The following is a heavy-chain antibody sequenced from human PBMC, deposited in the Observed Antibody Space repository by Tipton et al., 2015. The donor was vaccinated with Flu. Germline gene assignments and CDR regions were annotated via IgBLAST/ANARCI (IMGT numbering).Heavy chain of an antibody. D-gene: IGHD3-22*01. CDR1: GGFISSSSYY. CDR2: IYYSGNT. Sequence: TLSLTCTVSGGFISSSSYYWGWIRQPPGKGLEWIGSIYYSGNTYYNPSLKSRVTISVDTSKNQFSLKLSSVTAADTAVYYCARDGFITMIVVVTPGAFDIWGQGTMVTVSS. J-gene: IGHJ3*02. CDR3: ARDGFITMIVVVTPGAFDI. V-gene: IGHV4-39*07.